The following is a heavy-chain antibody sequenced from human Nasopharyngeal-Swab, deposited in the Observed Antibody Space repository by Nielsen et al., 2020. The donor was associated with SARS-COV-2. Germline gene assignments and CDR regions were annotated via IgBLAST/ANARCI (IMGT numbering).Heavy chain of an antibody. V-gene: IGHV5-51*01. CDR1: GSSFSNYW. D-gene: IGHD3-10*02. J-gene: IGHJ4*02. CDR3: ATYVRGAPVDY. Sequence: GGSLRLSCKGFGSSFSNYWIAWVRQMPGKGLEWMAIIFPRDSGTKYSPSFQGHVTISVDKSINTVYLQWSSLTASDSAMYYCATYVRGAPVDYWGQGTLVTVSS. CDR2: IFPRDSGT.